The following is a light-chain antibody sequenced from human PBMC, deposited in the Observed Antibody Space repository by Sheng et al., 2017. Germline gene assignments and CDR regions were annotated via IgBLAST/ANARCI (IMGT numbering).Light chain of an antibody. CDR1: QGISTS. Sequence: DTQMTQSPSSLSASVGDRVTITCRASQGISTSLAWYQQKPGKAPKLLLFDASRLESGVPSRFSGSGSGTDYTLTISSLQPKDFATYYCQQYYTTPYTFGQGTKLEIK. CDR2: DAS. V-gene: IGKV1-NL1*01. J-gene: IGKJ2*01. CDR3: QQYYTTPYT.